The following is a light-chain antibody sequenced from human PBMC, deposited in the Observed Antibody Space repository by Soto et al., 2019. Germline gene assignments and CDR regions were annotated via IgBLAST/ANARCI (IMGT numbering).Light chain of an antibody. J-gene: IGLJ1*01. CDR2: GNS. CDR3: QSYDSSLSGSGV. CDR1: RSNIGAGYD. V-gene: IGLV1-40*01. Sequence: QSVLTQPHSVSGAPGQRVTISCTGSRSNIGAGYDVHWYQQLPGTAPKLLIYGNSNRPSGVPDRFSGSKSGTSASLAITGLQAEDEADYYCQSYDSSLSGSGVFGTGTKLTVL.